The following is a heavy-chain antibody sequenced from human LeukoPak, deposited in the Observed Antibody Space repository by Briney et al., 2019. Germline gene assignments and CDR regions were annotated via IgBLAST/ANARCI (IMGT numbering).Heavy chain of an antibody. D-gene: IGHD5-24*01. J-gene: IGHJ4*02. CDR1: GYSFTSYW. CDR3: ARSLGSHNYQPHCFDY. CDR2: IYPGDSDT. V-gene: IGHV5-51*01. Sequence: GESLKISCKGSGYSFTSYWIGWVRQMPGKGLEWMGIIYPGDSDTRYSPSFQGQVTISADKSISTAYLQWSSLKASDTAMYYCARSLGSHNYQPHCFDYWGQGTLVTVPS.